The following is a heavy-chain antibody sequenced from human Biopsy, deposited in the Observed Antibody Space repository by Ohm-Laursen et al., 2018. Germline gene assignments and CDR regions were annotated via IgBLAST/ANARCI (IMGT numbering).Heavy chain of an antibody. Sequence: GTLSLTCTVSGDSISSYYWSWIRQPPGKGLQWIGYVYYTGSTDYNPPLQSRVTISAEVSKNQFSLKLRSLTAADTAIYYCGNEVYGRDYWGQGARVTVSS. J-gene: IGHJ4*02. D-gene: IGHD4-17*01. CDR1: GDSISSYY. CDR2: VYYTGST. V-gene: IGHV4-59*12. CDR3: GNEVYGRDY.